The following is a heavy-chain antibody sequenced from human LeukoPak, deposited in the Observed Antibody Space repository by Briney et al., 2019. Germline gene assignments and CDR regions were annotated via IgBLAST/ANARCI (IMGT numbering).Heavy chain of an antibody. Sequence: SETLSLTCTVSGGSISGYYWTWIRQPPGKGLEWIGRIYTSGSTNYNPSLKSRVTMSVDTSKNQFSLRLSSVTAADTAVYYCARDLDSSSRRMDVWGQGTTVTLSS. CDR2: IYTSGST. V-gene: IGHV4-4*07. D-gene: IGHD6-13*01. J-gene: IGHJ6*02. CDR3: ARDLDSSSRRMDV. CDR1: GGSISGYY.